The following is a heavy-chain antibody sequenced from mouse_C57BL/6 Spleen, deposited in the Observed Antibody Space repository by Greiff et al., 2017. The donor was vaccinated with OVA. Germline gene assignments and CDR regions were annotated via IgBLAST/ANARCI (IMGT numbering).Heavy chain of an antibody. CDR1: GYAFRSSW. J-gene: IGHJ2*01. CDR2: IYPGDGDT. CDR3: ARREDYYYGFDY. D-gene: IGHD1-1*01. V-gene: IGHV1-82*01. Sequence: VQLQQSGPELVKPGASVKISCKASGYAFRSSWMNWVKQRPGKGLEWIGRIYPGDGDTNYNGKFKGKATLTADKSSSTAYMQLSSLTSEDSAVYFCARREDYYYGFDYWGQGTTLTVSS.